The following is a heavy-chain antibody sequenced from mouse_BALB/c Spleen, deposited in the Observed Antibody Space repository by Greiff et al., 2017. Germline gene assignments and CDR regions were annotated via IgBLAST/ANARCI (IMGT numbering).Heavy chain of an antibody. CDR3: TRDRPGTGNFDY. D-gene: IGHD3-3*01. Sequence: EVMLVESGGGLVKHGGSLKLSCAASGFTFSSYTMSWVRQTPEKRLEWVATISSGGSYTYYPDSVKGRFTISRDNAKNTLYLQMSSLKSEDTAMYYCTRDRPGTGNFDYWGQGTTLTVSS. V-gene: IGHV5-6-4*01. CDR2: ISSGGSYT. CDR1: GFTFSSYT. J-gene: IGHJ2*01.